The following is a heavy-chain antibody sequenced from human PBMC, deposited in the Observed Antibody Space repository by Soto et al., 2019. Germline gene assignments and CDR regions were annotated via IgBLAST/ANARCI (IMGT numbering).Heavy chain of an antibody. J-gene: IGHJ4*02. CDR3: ARDPTPRGYSYGYNDY. CDR2: ISYDGSNK. V-gene: IGHV3-30-3*01. D-gene: IGHD5-18*01. CDR1: GFTFSSYA. Sequence: GGSLRLSCAASGFTFSSYAMHWVRQAPGKGLEWVAVISYDGSNKYYADSVKGRFTISRDNSKNTLYLQMNSLRAEDTAVYYCARDPTPRGYSYGYNDYWGQGALVTVSS.